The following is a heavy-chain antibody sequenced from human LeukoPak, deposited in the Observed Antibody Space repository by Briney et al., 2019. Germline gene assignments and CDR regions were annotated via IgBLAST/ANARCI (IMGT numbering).Heavy chain of an antibody. V-gene: IGHV3-48*03. CDR3: ARQRWSWYFYMDV. CDR1: GFTFSSYE. Sequence: GGSLRLSCAASGFTFSSYEMNWVRQAPGKGLEWVSYIRSDGSTIFYADSVKGRFTISRDNAKNSLYLQMNSLRAEDTAVYYCARQRWSWYFYMDVWDKGTTVTISS. D-gene: IGHD2-15*01. J-gene: IGHJ6*03. CDR2: IRSDGSTI.